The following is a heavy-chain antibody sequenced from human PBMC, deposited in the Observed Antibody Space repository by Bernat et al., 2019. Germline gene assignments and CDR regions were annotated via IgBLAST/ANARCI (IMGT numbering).Heavy chain of an antibody. J-gene: IGHJ4*02. CDR3: ARDDYVDHQIDY. V-gene: IGHV1-3*01. CDR1: GYPFTSSV. CDR2: IHPGRDLT. D-gene: IGHD3-10*02. Sequence: QVQLVQSGAELKRPGASVKVSCKASGYPFTSSVIHWVREAPGQRLEWMGWIHPGRDLTKLSQKFQDRITITDDTSATTVYMELSSLTSEDTAIYYCARDDYVDHQIDYWGQGTQVTVSS.